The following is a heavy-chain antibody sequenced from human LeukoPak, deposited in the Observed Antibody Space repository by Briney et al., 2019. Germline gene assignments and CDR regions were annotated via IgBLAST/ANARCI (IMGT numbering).Heavy chain of an antibody. J-gene: IGHJ4*02. CDR1: GFTFSSYW. V-gene: IGHV3-74*01. Sequence: PGGSLRLSCAASGFTFSSYWMHWVRQAPGKGLVWVSRINSDGSSTSYADSVKGRFTISRDNAKNTLYLQMNSLRAEDTAVYYCARGATAVAGFTYFDYWGQGTLVTVSP. CDR2: INSDGSST. CDR3: ARGATAVAGFTYFDY. D-gene: IGHD6-19*01.